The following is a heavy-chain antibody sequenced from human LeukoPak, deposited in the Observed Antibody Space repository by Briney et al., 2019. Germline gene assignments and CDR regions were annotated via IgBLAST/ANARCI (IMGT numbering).Heavy chain of an antibody. CDR3: AKGGLRFLEWLLYDY. V-gene: IGHV3-23*01. Sequence: GGSLRLSCVASGFTFSSYGMHWVRQAPGKGLEWVAAISGSGDSTYYAGSVKGRFTISTDNSKNTLYLQMNSLRAEDTAVYYCAKGGLRFLEWLLYDYWGQGTLVTVSS. J-gene: IGHJ4*02. CDR2: ISGSGDST. CDR1: GFTFSSYG. D-gene: IGHD3-3*01.